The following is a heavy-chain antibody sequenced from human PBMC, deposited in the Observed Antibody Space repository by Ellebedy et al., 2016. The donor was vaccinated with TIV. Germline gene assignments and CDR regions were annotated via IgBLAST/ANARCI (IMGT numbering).Heavy chain of an antibody. CDR1: GYTFTSYV. V-gene: IGHV1-18*04. Sequence: AASVKVSCKASGYTFTSYVINWVRQAPGQGLEWMGWISGYNGKTNYAQKLQGRVTMTTDTSTSTVYMELRSLRSDDTAIYDCARDRCSGGSCYSTYYLDSWGQGTLVTVSS. J-gene: IGHJ4*02. CDR3: ARDRCSGGSCYSTYYLDS. D-gene: IGHD2-15*01. CDR2: ISGYNGKT.